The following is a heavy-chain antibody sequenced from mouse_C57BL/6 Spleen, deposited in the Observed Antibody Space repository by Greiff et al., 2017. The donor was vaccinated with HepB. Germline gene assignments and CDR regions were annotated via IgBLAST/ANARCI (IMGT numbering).Heavy chain of an antibody. Sequence: EVKLVESGPELVKPGASVKISCKASGYSFTGYYMHWVKQSHGNILDWIGYIYPYNGVSSYNQKFKGKATLTVDKSSSTAYMELRSLTSEDSAVYYCAKGGLSYAMDYWGQGTSVTVSS. CDR2: IYPYNGVS. J-gene: IGHJ4*01. CDR3: AKGGLSYAMDY. V-gene: IGHV1-31*01. CDR1: GYSFTGYY. D-gene: IGHD2-4*01.